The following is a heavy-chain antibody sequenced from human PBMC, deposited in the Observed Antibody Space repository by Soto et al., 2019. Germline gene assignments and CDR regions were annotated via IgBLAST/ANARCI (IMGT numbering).Heavy chain of an antibody. J-gene: IGHJ5*02. Sequence: ASVKVSCKASGGTFSSYTISWVRQAPGQGLEWMGRIIPILGIANYAQKFQGRVTITADKSTSTAYMELSSLRSEDTAVYYCARAKITMVRGVIISSWFDPWGQGTLVTVSS. CDR1: GGTFSSYT. D-gene: IGHD3-10*01. V-gene: IGHV1-69*02. CDR2: IIPILGIA. CDR3: ARAKITMVRGVIISSWFDP.